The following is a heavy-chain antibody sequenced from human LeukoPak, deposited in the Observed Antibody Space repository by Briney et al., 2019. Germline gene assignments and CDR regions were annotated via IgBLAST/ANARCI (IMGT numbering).Heavy chain of an antibody. CDR3: ARDNSGFDS. CDR1: GFTFKNYW. CDR2: IRHDGSAR. D-gene: IGHD6-19*01. J-gene: IGHJ4*02. V-gene: IGHV3-7*01. Sequence: PGGSLRLSCAGSGFTFKNYWMAWVRQAPGKELEWVANIRHDGSARYYGDSVKGRFTISRDDAKNSLFLQMNSLRVDDTALYYCARDNSGFDSWGQGTLVTVSS.